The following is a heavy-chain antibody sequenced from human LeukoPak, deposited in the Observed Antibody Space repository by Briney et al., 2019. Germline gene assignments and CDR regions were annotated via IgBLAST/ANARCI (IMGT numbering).Heavy chain of an antibody. D-gene: IGHD2-2*02. CDR2: INPNSGGT. CDR3: ARENGLLGSYTPGVCDI. Sequence: ASVKVSCKASGYTFTGYYMHWVRQAPGQGLEWMGWINPNSGGTNYAQKFQGRVTMTRDTSISTAYMELSRLRSDDTAVYYCARENGLLGSYTPGVCDIWGQGTMVTVSS. J-gene: IGHJ3*02. CDR1: GYTFTGYY. V-gene: IGHV1-2*02.